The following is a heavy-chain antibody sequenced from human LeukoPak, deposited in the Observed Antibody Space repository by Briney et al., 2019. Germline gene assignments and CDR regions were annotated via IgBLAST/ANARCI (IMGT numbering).Heavy chain of an antibody. CDR3: AKPPEVGATVGYFDY. D-gene: IGHD1-26*01. J-gene: IGHJ4*02. V-gene: IGHV3-30*18. CDR1: GFTFSSYG. Sequence: PGRSLRLSCAASGFTFSSYGMHWVRQAPGKGLEWVALISLDGSNQYYADSVKGRFTISRDSSKNTMYLQMNSLRPEDTAVYYCAKPPEVGATVGYFDYWGQGTLVTVSS. CDR2: ISLDGSNQ.